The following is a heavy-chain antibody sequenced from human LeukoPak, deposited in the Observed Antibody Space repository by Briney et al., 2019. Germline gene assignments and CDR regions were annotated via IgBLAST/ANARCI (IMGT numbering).Heavy chain of an antibody. CDR3: ARRLWWGALGAFDI. D-gene: IGHD4/OR15-4a*01. CDR1: GGSISSSSYY. V-gene: IGHV4-39*07. CDR2: IYYSGST. J-gene: IGHJ3*02. Sequence: PSETLSLTCTVSGGSISSSSYYWGWIRQPPGKGLEWIGSIYYSGSTYYNPSLKSRVTISVDTSKNQFSLKLSSVTAADTAVYYCARRLWWGALGAFDIWGQGTMVTVSS.